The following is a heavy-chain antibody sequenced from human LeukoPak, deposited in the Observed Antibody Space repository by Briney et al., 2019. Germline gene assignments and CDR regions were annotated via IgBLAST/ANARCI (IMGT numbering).Heavy chain of an antibody. J-gene: IGHJ4*02. CDR3: AKDISLLPTAAATI. CDR1: GFTFSSFA. CDR2: ISGSGGST. V-gene: IGHV3-23*01. D-gene: IGHD6-13*01. Sequence: GESLKISCAASGFTFSSFAMNWVRQAPGKRLEWVSAISGSGGSTYYADSVTGRFTISRDNSKNTLNLQMNSLRAEDTAIYYCAKDISLLPTAAATIWGQGTLVTVPS.